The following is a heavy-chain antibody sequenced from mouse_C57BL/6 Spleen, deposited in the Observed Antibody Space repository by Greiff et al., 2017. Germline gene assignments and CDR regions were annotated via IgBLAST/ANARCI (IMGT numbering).Heavy chain of an antibody. CDR3: ARWGLEAMDY. V-gene: IGHV1-82*01. D-gene: IGHD2-4*01. Sequence: QVQLQQSGPELVKPGASVKISCKASGYAFSSSWMNWVKQRPGKGLEWIGRIYPGDGDTNYNGKFKGKATLTADTSSSTAYMQLSSLTSEDSAVYFCARWGLEAMDYWGQGTSVTVSS. CDR2: IYPGDGDT. CDR1: GYAFSSSW. J-gene: IGHJ4*01.